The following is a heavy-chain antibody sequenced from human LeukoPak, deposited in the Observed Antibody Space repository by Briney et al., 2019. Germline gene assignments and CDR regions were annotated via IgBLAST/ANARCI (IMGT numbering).Heavy chain of an antibody. CDR2: IYNDGGLP. J-gene: IGHJ4*02. D-gene: IGHD4-23*01. Sequence: GRSLRLSCAASGFSFSSYGMYWVRQAPGKGLEWVARIYNDGGLPNYLDSVRGRFTISRDNSKNTLYLQMASLRVEDPAVYYCAQGHYVGNSEFLDNWGQGSLVIVSS. CDR3: AQGHYVGNSEFLDN. CDR1: GFSFSSYG. V-gene: IGHV3-33*07.